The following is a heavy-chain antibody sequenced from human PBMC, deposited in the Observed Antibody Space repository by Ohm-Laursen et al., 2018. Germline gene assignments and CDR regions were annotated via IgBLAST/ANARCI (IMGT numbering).Heavy chain of an antibody. CDR1: GGSIRGYY. J-gene: IGHJ4*02. CDR2: IYYSGTT. D-gene: IGHD3-3*01. V-gene: IGHV4-59*08. CDR3: ARRLPIFGVVSYFDY. Sequence: GTLSLTCPVFGGSIRGYYWSWIRQPPGKGLEWIGYIYYSGTTNYNPSLKSRVTISVDTSKNQFSLKLRSVTAADTAVYYCARRLPIFGVVSYFDYWGQGTLVTVSS.